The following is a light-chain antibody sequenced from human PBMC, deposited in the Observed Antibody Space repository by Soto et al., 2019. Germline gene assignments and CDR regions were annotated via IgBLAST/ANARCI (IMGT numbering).Light chain of an antibody. CDR3: QQYVSSPIT. J-gene: IGKJ5*01. V-gene: IGKV3-20*01. CDR2: GAS. Sequence: EIVLTQSPGTLSLSPGERATLSCRACQSVSSNFLAWYQQKPGQAPRLLIYGASSRATGIPDRFSGSGSGTGFTLTISRLEPEDFAVYYCQQYVSSPITFGPGTRLEIK. CDR1: QSVSSNF.